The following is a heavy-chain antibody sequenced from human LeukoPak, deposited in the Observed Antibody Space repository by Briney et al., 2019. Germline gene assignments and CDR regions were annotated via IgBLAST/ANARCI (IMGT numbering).Heavy chain of an antibody. D-gene: IGHD2-15*01. CDR1: GYTFTGYY. CDR2: INPNSGGT. J-gene: IGHJ3*02. CDR3: AREKGVAAHSDAFDI. Sequence: ASVKVSCKASGYTFTGYYMHWVRQAPGQGLEWMGWINPNSGGTNYAQKFQGRVTMTRDTSISTAYMELSRLRSDDTAVYYCAREKGVAAHSDAFDIWGQGTMVTVSS. V-gene: IGHV1-2*02.